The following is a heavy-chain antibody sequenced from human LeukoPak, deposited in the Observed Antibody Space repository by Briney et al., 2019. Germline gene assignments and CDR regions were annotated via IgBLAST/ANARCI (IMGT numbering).Heavy chain of an antibody. J-gene: IGHJ6*03. Sequence: GGSLRLSCLASGFTFSSYWMSWVRQAPGKGLEWVANIKQDGSEKYYVDSVRGRFTISRDNAKNSLYLQMNSLRAEDTAVYYCARSGYSSSLRAYYYYYMDVWGKGTTVTVSS. CDR3: ARSGYSSSLRAYYYYYMDV. CDR2: IKQDGSEK. V-gene: IGHV3-7*01. CDR1: GFTFSSYW. D-gene: IGHD6-13*01.